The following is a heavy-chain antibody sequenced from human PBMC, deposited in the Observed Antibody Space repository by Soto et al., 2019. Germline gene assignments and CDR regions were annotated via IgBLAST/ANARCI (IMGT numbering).Heavy chain of an antibody. V-gene: IGHV3-23*01. Sequence: GSLSLSCAASGFTFSSYAMSWVRQAPGKGLEWVSAISGSGGSTYYADSVKGRFTISRDNSKNTLYLQMNSLRAEDTAVYYCAKADIVATYPVCFDYWGQGTLVTVSS. CDR3: AKADIVATYPVCFDY. D-gene: IGHD5-12*01. CDR2: ISGSGGST. CDR1: GFTFSSYA. J-gene: IGHJ4*02.